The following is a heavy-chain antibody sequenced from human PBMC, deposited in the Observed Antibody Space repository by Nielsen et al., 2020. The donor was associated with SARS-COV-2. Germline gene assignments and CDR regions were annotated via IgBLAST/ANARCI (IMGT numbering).Heavy chain of an antibody. D-gene: IGHD6-19*01. CDR1: GFTFSGSA. Sequence: GESLKISCAASGFTFSGSAMHWVRQASGKGLEWVGRIRSKANSYATAYAASVKGRFTISRDDSKNTAYLQMNSLKTEDTAVYYCTRRSSQLPAWGQGTLVTVSS. CDR2: IRSKANSYAT. J-gene: IGHJ5*02. V-gene: IGHV3-73*01. CDR3: TRRSSQLPA.